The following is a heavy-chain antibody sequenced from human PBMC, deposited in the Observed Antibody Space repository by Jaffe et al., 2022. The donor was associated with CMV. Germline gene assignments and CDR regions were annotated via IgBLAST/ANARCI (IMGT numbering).Heavy chain of an antibody. D-gene: IGHD3-22*01. CDR2: IYYSGST. Sequence: QVQLQESGPGLVKPSETLSLTCTVSGGSISSYYWSWIRQPPGKGLEWIGYIYYSGSTNYNPSLKSRVTISVDTSKNQFSLKLSSVTAADTAVYYCARRVFSYDSSGYYFPNYYMDVWGKGTTVTVSS. J-gene: IGHJ6*03. V-gene: IGHV4-59*08. CDR1: GGSISSYY. CDR3: ARRVFSYDSSGYYFPNYYMDV.